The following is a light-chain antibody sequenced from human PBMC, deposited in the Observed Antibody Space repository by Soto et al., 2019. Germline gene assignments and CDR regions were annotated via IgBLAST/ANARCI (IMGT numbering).Light chain of an antibody. J-gene: IGLJ1*01. Sequence: QSVLTQPPSASGTPGQRVTISCSGSSSNIGTNYVYWYQHLPGTAPKLLIYRNNQRPSGVPDRFSGSKSGNTASLTISGLQAEDEADYYCSSFTSRFTFVFGTGTKLTVL. V-gene: IGLV1-47*01. CDR1: SSNIGTNY. CDR2: RNN. CDR3: SSFTSRFTFV.